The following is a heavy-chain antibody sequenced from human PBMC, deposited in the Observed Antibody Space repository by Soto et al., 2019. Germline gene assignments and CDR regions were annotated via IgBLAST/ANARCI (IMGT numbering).Heavy chain of an antibody. Sequence: EVQLVQSGGGLVQPGGSLKLSCAASGFTFSGSTVHWVRQASGEGLQWVGGIRSKANDYATTYIASVKGRFTISRDDSRNTSYLQMSDLKTKDTAVYYCTGGCCTGGTCYSGYFQHWGQGALVTVFS. V-gene: IGHV3-73*02. J-gene: IGHJ1*01. CDR3: TGGCCTGGTCYSGYFQH. CDR2: IRSKANDYAT. D-gene: IGHD2-15*01. CDR1: GFTFSGST.